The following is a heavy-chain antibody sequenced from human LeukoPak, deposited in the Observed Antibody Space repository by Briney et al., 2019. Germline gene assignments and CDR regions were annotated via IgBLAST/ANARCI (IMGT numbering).Heavy chain of an antibody. V-gene: IGHV3-66*01. D-gene: IGHD3-10*01. J-gene: IGHJ4*02. CDR3: AKVAKYYYGSETYYFFEH. Sequence: GGSLRLSCAASGFTFSSYSMSWVRQAPGKGLEWVAWIYSGGRTYYADSVKGRFTISIDNSKTTLYLQMNSLRVEDKAVYYCAKVAKYYYGSETYYFFEHWGQGTPVTASS. CDR2: IYSGGRT. CDR1: GFTFSSYS.